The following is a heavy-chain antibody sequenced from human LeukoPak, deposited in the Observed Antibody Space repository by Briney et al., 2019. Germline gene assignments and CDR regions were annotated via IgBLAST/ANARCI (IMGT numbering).Heavy chain of an antibody. CDR3: ASDPYDSSGYYLDY. V-gene: IGHV1-2*04. J-gene: IGHJ4*02. CDR2: INPDGGAT. Sequence: GASVKVSCKTSGYALTDKYIHWMRQAPGEGLEWVGWINPDGGATRYAQKFQGWVTMTRDTSTSTVYMELSSLRSEDTAVYYCASDPYDSSGYYLDYWGQGTLVTVSS. CDR1: GYALTDKY. D-gene: IGHD3-22*01.